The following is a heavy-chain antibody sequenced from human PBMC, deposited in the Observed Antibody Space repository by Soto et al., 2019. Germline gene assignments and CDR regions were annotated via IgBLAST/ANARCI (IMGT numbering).Heavy chain of an antibody. CDR2: ISTYNANT. J-gene: IGHJ1*01. D-gene: IGHD6-13*01. V-gene: IGHV1-18*01. CDR1: GYIFSNYG. CDR3: ARERDGSSWSSAESLQY. Sequence: VKVSCKASGYIFSNYGISWVRQAPGQGLEWMGWISTYNANTYYAQKFQGRATMTTDTSTSTAYMELRSLRSDDTAVFYCARERDGSSWSSAESLQYWGQGTLVTVSS.